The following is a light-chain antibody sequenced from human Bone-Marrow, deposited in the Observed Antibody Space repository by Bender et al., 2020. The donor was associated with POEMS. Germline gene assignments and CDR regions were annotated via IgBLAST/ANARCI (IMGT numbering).Light chain of an antibody. CDR1: SSSIGAGYA. Sequence: QSVLTQPPSVSGAPGQRVTISCTGSSSSIGAGYAVHWYQQVPGTAPKLMIYDVSNRPSGVSDRFSGSQSGNTASLTISGLQAEDEADYYCSSHTSSNTLVFGTGTKVTVL. CDR3: SSHTSSNTLV. CDR2: DVS. V-gene: IGLV1-40*01. J-gene: IGLJ1*01.